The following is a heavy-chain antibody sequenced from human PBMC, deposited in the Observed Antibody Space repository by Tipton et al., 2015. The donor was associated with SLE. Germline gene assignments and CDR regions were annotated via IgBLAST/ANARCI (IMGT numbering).Heavy chain of an antibody. D-gene: IGHD3-16*01. V-gene: IGHV3-9*01. Sequence: SLRLSCAASGFTFDDYAMHWVRQAPGKGLEWVSGISWNSGSIGYVDSVKGRFTISRDNAKNSLYLQMNSLRAEDTALYYCARGPLGGAGSYFDYWGQGTLVTVSS. CDR3: ARGPLGGAGSYFDY. CDR1: GFTFDDYA. CDR2: ISWNSGSI. J-gene: IGHJ4*02.